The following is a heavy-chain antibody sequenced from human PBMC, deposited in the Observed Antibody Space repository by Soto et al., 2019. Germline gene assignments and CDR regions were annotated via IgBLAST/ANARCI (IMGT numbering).Heavy chain of an antibody. D-gene: IGHD5-18*01. CDR3: ARGAADTAMVDS. V-gene: IGHV4-59*01. Sequence: PSETLSLICTVSGGSIRSYYRTWIRQPPGKGLEWLGYIFYSGSTFYNPSLKSRVTISIHTSKSQFSLQLTSVTAADTAVYYCARGAADTAMVDSWGQGTLVTVSS. CDR1: GGSIRSYY. J-gene: IGHJ4*02. CDR2: IFYSGST.